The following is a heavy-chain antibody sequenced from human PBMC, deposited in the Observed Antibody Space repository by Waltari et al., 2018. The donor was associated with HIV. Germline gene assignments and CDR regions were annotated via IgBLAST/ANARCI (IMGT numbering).Heavy chain of an antibody. J-gene: IGHJ4*02. Sequence: QVQLQESGPGLVKPSETLSLTCTVSGGSISSYYWSWIRQPPGKGLEWIGYIYYSGSTNYNPSLKSRVTISVDTSKNQFSLKLSSVTAADTAVYYCARPGHTAMVTPFDYWGQGTLVTVSS. CDR3: ARPGHTAMVTPFDY. D-gene: IGHD5-18*01. CDR1: GGSISSYY. CDR2: IYYSGST. V-gene: IGHV4-59*01.